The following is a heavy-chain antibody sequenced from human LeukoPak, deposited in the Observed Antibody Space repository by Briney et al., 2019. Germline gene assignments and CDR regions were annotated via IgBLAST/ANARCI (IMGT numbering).Heavy chain of an antibody. J-gene: IGHJ5*02. CDR2: ISSSSSYI. CDR3: ARYSGYDSGLNWFDP. D-gene: IGHD5-12*01. CDR1: GFTFSSYS. V-gene: IGHV3-21*01. Sequence: GGSLRLSCAASGFTFSSYSMNWVRQAPGKGLEWVSSISSSSSYIYYADSVEGRFTISRDNAKNSLYLQMNSLRAEDTAVYYCARYSGYDSGLNWFDPWGQGTLVTVSS.